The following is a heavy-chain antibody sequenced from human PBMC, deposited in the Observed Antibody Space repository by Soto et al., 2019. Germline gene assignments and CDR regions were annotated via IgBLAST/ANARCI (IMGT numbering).Heavy chain of an antibody. Sequence: PSETLSLTCTVSGGSISSGGYYWSWIRQHPGKGLEWIGYIYYSGSTYYNPSLKSRVTISVDTSKNQFSLKLSSVTAADTAVYYCARERAGGYYFNWFDPCGQVTLFTVFS. CDR2: IYYSGST. CDR3: ARERAGGYYFNWFDP. J-gene: IGHJ5*02. CDR1: GGSISSGGYY. V-gene: IGHV4-31*03. D-gene: IGHD3-10*01.